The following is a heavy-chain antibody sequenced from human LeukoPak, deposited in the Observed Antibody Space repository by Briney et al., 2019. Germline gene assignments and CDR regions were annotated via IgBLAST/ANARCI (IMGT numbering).Heavy chain of an antibody. CDR1: GFTFSRYE. V-gene: IGHV3-48*03. Sequence: GGSLRLSCAASGFTFSRYEVNWVRQAPGKGLEWVAWICSTGTTIYYASPVKGRFIISRVHAKHSLFLQMSSLRGEDTVVYYCVKPWQDIALLPGEVDAFDIWGQGTTVSVSS. CDR2: ICSTGTTI. J-gene: IGHJ3*02. CDR3: VKPWQDIALLPGEVDAFDI. D-gene: IGHD2-2*01.